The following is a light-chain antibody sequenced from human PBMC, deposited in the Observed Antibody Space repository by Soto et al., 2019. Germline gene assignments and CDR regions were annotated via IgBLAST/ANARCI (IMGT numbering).Light chain of an antibody. V-gene: IGLV1-40*01. CDR2: GNT. J-gene: IGLJ3*02. CDR3: QSYDSSLIGWV. CDR1: SSNIGAGYD. Sequence: QSVLTQPPSVSGAPGQRVTISCTGSSSNIGAGYDVHWYQQLPGTAPKLLIYGNTNLPSGVPDRFSGSKSGTSASLTITGLRAEDEADYYRQSYDSSLIGWVFGGGTKLTVL.